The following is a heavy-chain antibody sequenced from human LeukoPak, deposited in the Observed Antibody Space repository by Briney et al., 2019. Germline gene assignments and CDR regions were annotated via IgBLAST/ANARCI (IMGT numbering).Heavy chain of an antibody. CDR3: AEERKTYFYDTSGYPIDY. V-gene: IGHV3-30*02. Sequence: GGSLRLSCAASGFTFSSYGIHWVRQAPGKGLEWVAFIRYDGTNKYYADSVKGRFTISRDNSKNTLYLQMNSLRAEDTAVYYCAEERKTYFYDTSGYPIDYWGQGTLVTVSS. D-gene: IGHD3-22*01. CDR2: IRYDGTNK. J-gene: IGHJ4*02. CDR1: GFTFSSYG.